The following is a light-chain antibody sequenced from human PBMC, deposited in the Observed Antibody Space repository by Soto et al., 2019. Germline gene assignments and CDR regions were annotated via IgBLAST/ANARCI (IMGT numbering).Light chain of an antibody. Sequence: QSVLTQPPSVSAAPRQKVTISCSGSSSNIRNNYVSWYQQLPGTAPKLLIYDNNKPPSGIPDRFSGSKSGTSATLGITGLQDGDEGDYYCGTWDSSPSAYVFGTGTKSPS. CDR2: DNN. J-gene: IGLJ1*01. V-gene: IGLV1-51*01. CDR3: GTWDSSPSAYV. CDR1: SSNIRNNY.